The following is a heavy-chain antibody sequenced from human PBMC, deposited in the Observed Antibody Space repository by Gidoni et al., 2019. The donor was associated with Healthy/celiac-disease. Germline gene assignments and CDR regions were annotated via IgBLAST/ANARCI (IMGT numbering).Heavy chain of an antibody. CDR2: ISGSGGST. Sequence: EVQLVESGGGLVQPVGSLRLSCAASGLTFSRYAMSWVRQAPGKGLEWLSDISGSGGSTYYAESVKGRFTISRDNSKNTLYLQMNSLRAEDTAVYYCAKDRTIFGVVIIETLFDYWGQGTLVTVSS. D-gene: IGHD3-3*01. V-gene: IGHV3-23*04. CDR3: AKDRTIFGVVIIETLFDY. J-gene: IGHJ4*02. CDR1: GLTFSRYA.